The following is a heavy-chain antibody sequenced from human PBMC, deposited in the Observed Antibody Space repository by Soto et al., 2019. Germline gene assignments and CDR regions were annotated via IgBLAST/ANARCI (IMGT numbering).Heavy chain of an antibody. D-gene: IGHD6-13*01. CDR2: IWDDGSNK. CDR1: GFTFSSYG. CDR3: ARSAPTRIAAAGTWGRNWFDP. Sequence: QVQLVESGGGVVQPGRSLRLSCAASGFTFSSYGMHWVRQAPGTGLEWVAVIWDDGSNKYYPDSVKGRFTISRDNSKNTLYLQMNSLRAEDTAVYYCARSAPTRIAAAGTWGRNWFDPWGQGTLVTVSS. J-gene: IGHJ5*02. V-gene: IGHV3-33*01.